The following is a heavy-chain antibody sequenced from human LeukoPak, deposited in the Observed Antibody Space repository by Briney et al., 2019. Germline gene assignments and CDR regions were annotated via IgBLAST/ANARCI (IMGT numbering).Heavy chain of an antibody. J-gene: IGHJ5*02. D-gene: IGHD1-26*01. CDR1: GFAVSTNY. Sequence: GGSLRLSCAASGFAVSTNYLSWVRQAPGKGLAWVSVIYSDGSTYYTDSVKGRFTISRDNSKNTLYLQMNSLRPEDTAVYYCARDQRSESYYPWGWFDPWGQGTLVTVSS. CDR2: IYSDGST. CDR3: ARDQRSESYYPWGWFDP. V-gene: IGHV3-66*02.